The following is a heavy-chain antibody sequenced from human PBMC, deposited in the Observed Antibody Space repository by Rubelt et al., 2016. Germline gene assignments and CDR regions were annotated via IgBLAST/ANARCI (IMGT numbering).Heavy chain of an antibody. J-gene: IGHJ4*02. CDR2: IYHGGST. D-gene: IGHD2-21*01. CDR3: ARELAGGGAFDD. CDR1: GGSFSGYY. V-gene: IGHV4-38-2*02. Sequence: QLQLQESGPGLVKLSETLSLTCAVYGGSFSGYYWSWIRQPPGKGLEWIGSIYHGGSTYYNPSLKSRVTISVDTSKNQFSLKLSSVTAGDTAVYYCARELAGGGAFDDWGQGTLVTVSS.